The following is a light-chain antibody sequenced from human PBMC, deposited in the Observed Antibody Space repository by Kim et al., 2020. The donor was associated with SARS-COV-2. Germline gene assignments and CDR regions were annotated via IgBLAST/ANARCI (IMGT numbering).Light chain of an antibody. CDR1: KLGDKY. CDR3: QAWDSSIYV. Sequence: SYKLTQPPSVSVSPGQTASITCSGDKLGDKYASWYQQKPGQSPVVVIFRDNRRPSGIPERFSGSNSGNTATLTISGTQAMDEADYYCQAWDSSIYVFGTGTKVTVL. V-gene: IGLV3-1*01. J-gene: IGLJ1*01. CDR2: RDN.